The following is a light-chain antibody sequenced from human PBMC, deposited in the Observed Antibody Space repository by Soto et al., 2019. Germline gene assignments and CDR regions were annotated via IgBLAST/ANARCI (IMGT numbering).Light chain of an antibody. Sequence: DIQMTQSPSTLSASVGDRVTITCRARQRVIRWLACYQQKPGKAPKLLIYDASSLESGVPSRFSGSGSGTEFTLTISSLQPDDFATYYCQQYYSYRTFGRGTKV. J-gene: IGKJ1*01. V-gene: IGKV1-5*01. CDR2: DAS. CDR3: QQYYSYRT. CDR1: QRVIRW.